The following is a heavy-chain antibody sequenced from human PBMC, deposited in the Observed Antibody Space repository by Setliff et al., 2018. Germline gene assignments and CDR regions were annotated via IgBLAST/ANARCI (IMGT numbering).Heavy chain of an antibody. J-gene: IGHJ4*02. V-gene: IGHV3-74*01. CDR3: ARDHGGYNSLDY. CDR1: GFTFSNYW. CDR2: INSDGSST. D-gene: IGHD5-12*01. Sequence: PGGSLRLSCAASGFTFSNYWMHWVRQAPGKGLVWVSRINSDGSSTNYADSVKGRFTISRDNANNSMSLQMNSLRAEDSAFYYCARDHGGYNSLDYWGQGTLVTVSS.